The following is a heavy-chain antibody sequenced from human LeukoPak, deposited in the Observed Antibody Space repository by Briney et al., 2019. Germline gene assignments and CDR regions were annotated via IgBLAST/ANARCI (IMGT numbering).Heavy chain of an antibody. CDR3: ARLMTTENAFDI. CDR2: ISYDGSNK. D-gene: IGHD4-17*01. CDR1: GFTFSSYA. Sequence: PGGSLRLSCAASGFTFSSYAMHWVRQAPGKGLEWVAVISYDGSNKYYADSMKGRFTISRDNAKNSLFLRMNSLRAEDTAVYYCARLMTTENAFDIWGQGTMVTVSS. V-gene: IGHV3-30*04. J-gene: IGHJ3*02.